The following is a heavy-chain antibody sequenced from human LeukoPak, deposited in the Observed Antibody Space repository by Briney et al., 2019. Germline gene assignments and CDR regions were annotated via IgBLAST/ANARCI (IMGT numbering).Heavy chain of an antibody. CDR1: GGSFSSYY. D-gene: IGHD3-22*01. Sequence: SETLSLTCPVYGGSFSSYYWTWIRQPPGKGLGWIGEINHSGSTNYNPSLKSRVTISVDTSKNQFSLKLSSMTAADTAVYYCAAYYYDSSGYSGWFDPWGQGTLVTVSS. V-gene: IGHV4-34*01. J-gene: IGHJ5*02. CDR3: AAYYYDSSGYSGWFDP. CDR2: INHSGST.